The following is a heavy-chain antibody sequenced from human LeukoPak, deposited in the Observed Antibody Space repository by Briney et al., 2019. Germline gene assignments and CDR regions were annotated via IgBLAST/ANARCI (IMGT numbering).Heavy chain of an antibody. CDR1: GGSISSYY. CDR2: IYYSGST. J-gene: IGHJ4*02. CDR3: ASFTQWLACFDY. V-gene: IGHV4-59*12. D-gene: IGHD6-19*01. Sequence: SETLSLTCTVSGGSISSYYWSWIRQPPGKGLEGIGDIYYSGSTNYNPSLKSRVTISVDTSKNQFSLKLSSVTAADTAVYYCASFTQWLACFDYWGQGTLVTVSS.